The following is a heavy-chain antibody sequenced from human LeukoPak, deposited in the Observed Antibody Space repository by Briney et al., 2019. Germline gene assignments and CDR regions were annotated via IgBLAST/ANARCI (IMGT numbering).Heavy chain of an antibody. V-gene: IGHV3-74*01. D-gene: IGHD2-2*01. CDR3: ERSGDRYCSNTSCPNYYYYVMDV. Sequence: GGSLRLSCAASGYTFSSYWKRWVRQPPAEGRVWVSRIISDGGSTNYAHSVKSQFTISIDNAKDTLYLQMNTLRAEDTAVYYCERSGDRYCSNTSCPNYYYYVMDVWGQGTTVTVSS. CDR2: IISDGGST. CDR1: GYTFSSYW. J-gene: IGHJ6*02.